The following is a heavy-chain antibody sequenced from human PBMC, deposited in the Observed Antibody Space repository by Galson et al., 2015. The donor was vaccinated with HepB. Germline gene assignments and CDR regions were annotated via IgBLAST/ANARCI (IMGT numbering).Heavy chain of an antibody. V-gene: IGHV3-30*04. J-gene: IGHJ3*02. CDR2: ISSNGGRT. CDR3: ARAGPGTTDDAFDI. D-gene: IGHD1-1*01. Sequence: SLRLSCAASGFTFSNYAMHWVRQAPGKGLEWVGVISSNGGRTFYGDSVKGRFTISRDNSKNTLYLQMSGLRAEDTSMYYCARAGPGTTDDAFDIWGQGTMVTVSS. CDR1: GFTFSNYA.